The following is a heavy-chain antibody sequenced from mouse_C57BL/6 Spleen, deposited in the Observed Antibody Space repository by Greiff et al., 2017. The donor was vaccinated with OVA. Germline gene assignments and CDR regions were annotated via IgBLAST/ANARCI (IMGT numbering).Heavy chain of an antibody. CDR1: GYTFTDYY. Sequence: EVQLQQSGPELVKPGASVKISCKASGYTFTDYYMNWVKQSHGKSLEWIGDINPNNGGTSYNQKFKGKATLTVDKSSSTAYMELRSLTSEDSAVYYCARGAYLWYFDVWGTGTTVTVSS. CDR3: ARGAYLWYFDV. D-gene: IGHD5-5*01. CDR2: INPNNGGT. J-gene: IGHJ1*03. V-gene: IGHV1-26*01.